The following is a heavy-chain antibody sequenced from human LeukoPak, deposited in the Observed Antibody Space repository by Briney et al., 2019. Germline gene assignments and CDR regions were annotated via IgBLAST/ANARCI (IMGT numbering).Heavy chain of an antibody. D-gene: IGHD3-16*01. J-gene: IGHJ5*02. CDR3: ARGRENWDNWFDP. V-gene: IGHV4-4*02. Sequence: SGTLSLTCAVSGGSISSSNRWSWVRQPPGKGLEWIGEIYHSGSTNYNPSLKSRVTISVDKSKNQFSLKLSSVTAADTAVYYCARGRENWDNWFDPWGQGTLVTVSS. CDR1: GGSISSSNR. CDR2: IYHSGST.